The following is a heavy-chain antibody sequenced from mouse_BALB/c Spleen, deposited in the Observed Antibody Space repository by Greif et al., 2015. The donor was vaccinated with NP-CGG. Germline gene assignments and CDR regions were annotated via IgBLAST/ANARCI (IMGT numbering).Heavy chain of an antibody. CDR1: GYTFTSYN. J-gene: IGHJ2*01. CDR2: IYPGNGDT. Sequence: QVQLQQPGAELVKPGASVKMSCKASGYTFTSYNMHWVKQTPGQGLEWIGAIYPGNGDTSYNQKFKGKATLTADKSSSTAYMQLSSLTSEDSAVYYCARNFLITTATEFDYWGQGTTLTVSS. D-gene: IGHD1-2*01. CDR3: ARNFLITTATEFDY. V-gene: IGHV1-12*01.